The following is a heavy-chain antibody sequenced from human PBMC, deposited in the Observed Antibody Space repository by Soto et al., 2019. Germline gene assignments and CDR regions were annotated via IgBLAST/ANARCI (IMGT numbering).Heavy chain of an antibody. D-gene: IGHD2-15*01. Sequence: ASVKVSCKASGYTFTSYAMHWVRQAPGQRLEGMGWISAYNGNTNYAQKLQGRVTMTTDTSTSTAYMELRSLRSDDTAVYYCARVVAGYCSGGSCSGDYYYYYYMDVWGKGTTVTV. J-gene: IGHJ6*03. CDR2: ISAYNGNT. CDR1: GYTFTSYA. V-gene: IGHV1-18*01. CDR3: ARVVAGYCSGGSCSGDYYYYYYMDV.